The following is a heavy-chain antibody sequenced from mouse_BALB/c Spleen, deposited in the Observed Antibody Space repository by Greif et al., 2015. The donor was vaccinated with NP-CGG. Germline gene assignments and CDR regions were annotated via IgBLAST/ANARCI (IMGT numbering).Heavy chain of an antibody. Sequence: EVKLVESGGGLVKPGGSLKLSCAASGFTFSDYYMYWVRQTPEKRLEWVATISDGGSYTYYPDSVKGRFTISRDNAKNNLYLQMSSLKSEDTAMYYCARDEGLRRYYAMDYWGQGTSVTVSS. CDR3: ARDEGLRRYYAMDY. CDR1: GFTFSDYY. D-gene: IGHD2-4*01. CDR2: ISDGGSYT. V-gene: IGHV5-4*02. J-gene: IGHJ4*01.